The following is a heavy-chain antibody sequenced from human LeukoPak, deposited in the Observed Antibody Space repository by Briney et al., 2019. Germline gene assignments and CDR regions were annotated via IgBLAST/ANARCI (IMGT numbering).Heavy chain of an antibody. CDR2: IRYDGSHK. CDR1: GFTFSSYG. Sequence: GGSLRLSCAASGFTFSSYGMHWVRQPRGKGLEWVAFIRYDGSHKYYADSVKGRFTISRDNSKNTLYLQMNSLRAEDTAVYYCAKGLVGTAYVAFDYWGQGTLVTVSS. J-gene: IGHJ4*02. V-gene: IGHV3-30*02. D-gene: IGHD1-26*01. CDR3: AKGLVGTAYVAFDY.